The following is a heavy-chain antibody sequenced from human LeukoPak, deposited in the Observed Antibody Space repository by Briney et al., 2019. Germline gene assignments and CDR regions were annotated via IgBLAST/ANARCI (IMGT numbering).Heavy chain of an antibody. D-gene: IGHD4-17*01. Sequence: PGGSLRLSCAGSGFTFSDYYMSWIRQAPGEGLEWVSYISTSGSTIYYADSVKGRFTISRDNAKNSLYLQMNSLRAGDTAVYYCARGEASVTQMTHFDYWGQGTLVTVSS. V-gene: IGHV3-11*01. CDR1: GFTFSDYY. CDR2: ISTSGSTI. CDR3: ARGEASVTQMTHFDY. J-gene: IGHJ4*02.